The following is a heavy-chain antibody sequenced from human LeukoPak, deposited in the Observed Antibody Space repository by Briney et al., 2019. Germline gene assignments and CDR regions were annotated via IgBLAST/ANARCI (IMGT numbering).Heavy chain of an antibody. CDR2: INHSGST. CDR1: GGSFSGYY. Sequence: PSETLSLTRAVYGGSFSGYYWSWLRQPPGKGLEWIGEINHSGSTNYNPSLKSRVTISVDTSKNQFSLKLSSVTAADTAVYCCARKKRDGYKYWGQGTLVTVSS. CDR3: ARKKRDGYKY. V-gene: IGHV4-34*01. D-gene: IGHD5-24*01. J-gene: IGHJ4*02.